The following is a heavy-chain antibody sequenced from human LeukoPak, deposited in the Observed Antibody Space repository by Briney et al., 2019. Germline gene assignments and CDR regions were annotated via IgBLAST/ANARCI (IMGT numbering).Heavy chain of an antibody. V-gene: IGHV4-59*01. CDR1: GGSISSYY. D-gene: IGHD6-13*01. CDR3: ASHGIAAAGFAEYFQH. CDR2: IYYSGST. Sequence: PSETLSLTCTVSGGSISSYYWSWIRQPPEKGLEWIGYIYYSGSTNYNPSLKSRVTISVDTSKNQFSLKLSSVTAADTAVYYCASHGIAAAGFAEYFQHWGQGTLVTVSS. J-gene: IGHJ1*01.